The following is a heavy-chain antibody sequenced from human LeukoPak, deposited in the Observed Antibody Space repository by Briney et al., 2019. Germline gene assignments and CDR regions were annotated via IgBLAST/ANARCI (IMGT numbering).Heavy chain of an antibody. CDR3: ARWYYYDRTPPHCYFDL. D-gene: IGHD3-22*01. CDR2: IYSGGST. CDR1: GFTVSSNY. V-gene: IGHV3-53*04. J-gene: IGHJ2*01. Sequence: PGGSLRLSCAASGFTVSSNYMSWVRQAPGKGLEWVSVIYSGGSTYYADSVKARFTNSRHNSKNTLYLQMNSLRAEVTAVYYCARWYYYDRTPPHCYFDLWGRGTLVTVSS.